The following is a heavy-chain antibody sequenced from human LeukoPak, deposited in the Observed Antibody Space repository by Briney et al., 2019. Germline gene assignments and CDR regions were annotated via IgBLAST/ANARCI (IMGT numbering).Heavy chain of an antibody. D-gene: IGHD1-7*01. V-gene: IGHV3-7*01. J-gene: IGHJ4*02. CDR2: IKEDGSEK. Sequence: GGSLRLSCAASGFSFTTYWMSWVRQAPGKGLEWVANIKEDGSEKYYVDAVKGRFSISRDNAKNSVHLQMNSLRVDDTALYYCVIDSWELRGYWGQGTLVTVSS. CDR3: VIDSWELRGY. CDR1: GFSFTTYW.